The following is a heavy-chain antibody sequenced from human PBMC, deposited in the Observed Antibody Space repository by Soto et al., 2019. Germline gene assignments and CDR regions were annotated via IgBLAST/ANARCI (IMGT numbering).Heavy chain of an antibody. J-gene: IGHJ4*02. CDR3: GRGWGGTFDY. V-gene: IGHV4-34*01. Sequence: PSETLSLTCAVYGGSFSGYYWTWIRQPPGTGLEWIGEINHSGSTNYNPSLKSRVTISVDTSKNQFSLKLTSVTAADTAVYYCGRGWGGTFDYWGQETLVTVPS. CDR1: GGSFSGYY. D-gene: IGHD2-21*01. CDR2: INHSGST.